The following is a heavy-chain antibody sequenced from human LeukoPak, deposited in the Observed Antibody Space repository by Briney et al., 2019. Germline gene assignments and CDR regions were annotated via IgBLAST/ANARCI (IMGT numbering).Heavy chain of an antibody. J-gene: IGHJ4*02. V-gene: IGHV4-59*01. Sequence: SETLSLTCTVSGGSISSYYWSWIRQPPGKGLEWIGYIYYSGSTNYNPSLKSRVTISVDTSKNQFSLKLSSVTAADTAVYYCARLRYDLYYLDYWGQGTLVTVSS. CDR2: IYYSGST. CDR1: GGSISSYY. CDR3: ARLRYDLYYLDY. D-gene: IGHD3-3*01.